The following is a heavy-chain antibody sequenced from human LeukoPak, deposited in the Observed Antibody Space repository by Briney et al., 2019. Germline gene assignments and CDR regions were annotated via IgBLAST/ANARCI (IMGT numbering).Heavy chain of an antibody. CDR1: GFTFSSHW. Sequence: PGGSLRLSCAASGFTFSSHWMSWVRQAPGKGLEWVANIKQDGSEKYYVDSVKGRFTISRDNAKSSLYLQMNSLRAEDTAVYYCASPGRSYPYYYYGMDVWGQGTTVTVSS. CDR3: ASPGRSYPYYYYGMDV. J-gene: IGHJ6*02. CDR2: IKQDGSEK. V-gene: IGHV3-7*01. D-gene: IGHD3-16*02.